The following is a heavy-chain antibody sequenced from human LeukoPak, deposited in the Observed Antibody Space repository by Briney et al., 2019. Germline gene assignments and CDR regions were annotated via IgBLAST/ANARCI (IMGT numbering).Heavy chain of an antibody. V-gene: IGHV3-7*01. CDR2: ITQDGSEK. CDR1: GFTFSSYW. Sequence: GESLRLSCAASGFTFSSYWMSWVRQAPGKGLEWVANITQDGSEKYYVDSVKGRFTISRDNAKNSLYLQMNSLRAEDTAVYYCARSSRQIFGVVIVGDPYYYYYMDVRGKGTTVTVSS. CDR3: ARSSRQIFGVVIVGDPYYYYYMDV. J-gene: IGHJ6*03. D-gene: IGHD3-3*01.